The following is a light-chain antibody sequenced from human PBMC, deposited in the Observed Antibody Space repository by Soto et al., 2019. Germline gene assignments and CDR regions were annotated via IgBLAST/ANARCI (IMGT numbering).Light chain of an antibody. CDR1: SSDVGSYSL. Sequence: QSSLTQPASVSGSPGQSITISCTGTSSDVGSYSLVSWCQQHPGKAPKLLIYEGIKRPSGVSKRFSGSKSGNTASLTISGLQPEDEADYYCCSYAGSHWVFGGGTKLTVL. CDR3: CSYAGSHWV. CDR2: EGI. V-gene: IGLV2-23*01. J-gene: IGLJ3*02.